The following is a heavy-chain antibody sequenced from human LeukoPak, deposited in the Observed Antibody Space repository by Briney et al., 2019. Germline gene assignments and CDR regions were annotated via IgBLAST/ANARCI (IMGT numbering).Heavy chain of an antibody. V-gene: IGHV1-46*01. Sequence: GASVTVSCKASGYTFTSYYMHWVRQAPGQWLEWMGIINPSGGSTSYAQKFQGRVTMTRDTSTSTVYMELSSLRSEDTAVYYCGGSSGWYEAFDISGQGTIVTVSS. CDR2: INPSGGST. CDR1: GYTFTSYY. D-gene: IGHD6-19*01. CDR3: GGSSGWYEAFDI. J-gene: IGHJ3*02.